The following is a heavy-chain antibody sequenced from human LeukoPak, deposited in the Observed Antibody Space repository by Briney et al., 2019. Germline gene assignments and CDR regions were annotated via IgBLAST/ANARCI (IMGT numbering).Heavy chain of an antibody. J-gene: IGHJ3*01. D-gene: IGHD3-10*01. CDR2: IYYSGST. CDR1: GGSFSGYY. CDR3: ARDVSYGSGSYYNSKNAFDV. Sequence: SETLSLTCAVYGGSFSGYYWSWIRQPPGKGLEWIGYIYYSGSTYYNPSLKSRVTISVDTSKNQFSLKLSSVTAADTAVYYCARDVSYGSGSYYNSKNAFDVWGQGTMVTVSS. V-gene: IGHV4-34*09.